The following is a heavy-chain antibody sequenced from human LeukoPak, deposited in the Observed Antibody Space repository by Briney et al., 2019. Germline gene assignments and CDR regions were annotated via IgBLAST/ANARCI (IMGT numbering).Heavy chain of an antibody. CDR2: TYYRSKWYT. CDR3: ARSGGWFDS. J-gene: IGHJ5*01. Sequence: SQTLSLTCAISGDSVSSKSAAWNWLRQAPSRGLEWLGRTYYRSKWYTDYAVSVKSRITINPDTSKNQFSLQLNSVTPEDTAVYYCARSGGWFDSWGQGTLVTVSS. CDR1: GDSVSSKSAA. D-gene: IGHD3-10*01. V-gene: IGHV6-1*01.